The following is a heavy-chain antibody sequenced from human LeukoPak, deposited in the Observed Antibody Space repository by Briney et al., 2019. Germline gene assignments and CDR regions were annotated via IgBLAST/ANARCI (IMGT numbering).Heavy chain of an antibody. CDR3: ARANYVRPYFDY. J-gene: IGHJ4*02. CDR2: IYYRGST. Sequence: SETLSLTCTVSGGSISRSNYWGWIRQTPGKGLEWIGSIYYRGSTYYKSSLKSRVTISLDTSKNQFSLKLSSVTAADTAVYYCARANYVRPYFDYWGQGTLVTVSS. D-gene: IGHD3-10*02. CDR1: GGSISRSNY. V-gene: IGHV4-39*07.